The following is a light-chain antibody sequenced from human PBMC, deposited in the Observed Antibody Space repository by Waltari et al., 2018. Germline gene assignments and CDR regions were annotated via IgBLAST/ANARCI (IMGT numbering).Light chain of an antibody. J-gene: IGKJ2*01. V-gene: IGKV1-5*03. CDR3: QQYESYSFT. Sequence: DIQLTQSPSTLSASVGARVTITCRASQTITTSLAWYQQKPGSAPKFLIHKVSSLQSGVPSRFSGSGFGTEFTLTINSLQPDDFATYYCQQYESYSFTFGQGTKLEMK. CDR2: KVS. CDR1: QTITTS.